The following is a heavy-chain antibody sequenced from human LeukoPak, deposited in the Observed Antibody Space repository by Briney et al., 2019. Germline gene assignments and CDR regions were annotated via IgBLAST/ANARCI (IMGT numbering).Heavy chain of an antibody. CDR2: ISWNSGSI. CDR3: ARDPTGYYDSSGYFDY. Sequence: PGRSLRLSYAASGFTFDDYAMHWVRQAPGKGLEWVSGISWNSGSIGYADSVKGRFTISRDNAKNSLYLQMNSLRAEDTAVYYCARDPTGYYDSSGYFDYWGQGTLVTVSS. D-gene: IGHD3-22*01. J-gene: IGHJ4*02. V-gene: IGHV3-9*01. CDR1: GFTFDDYA.